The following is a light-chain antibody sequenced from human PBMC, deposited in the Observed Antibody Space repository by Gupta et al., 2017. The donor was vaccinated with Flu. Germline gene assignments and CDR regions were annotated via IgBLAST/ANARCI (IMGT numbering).Light chain of an antibody. CDR2: RDD. CDR1: KLGDKY. J-gene: IGLJ2*01. V-gene: IGLV3-1*01. Sequence: SYELTQPPSVSVSPGQTASIPCSGHKLGDKYACWYQQKPGQAPVLVMYRDDKRPSGIPERFSGSNSGNTATLTISDAQAMDEADFYCQAWDSSTVLFGGGTKLTVL. CDR3: QAWDSSTVL.